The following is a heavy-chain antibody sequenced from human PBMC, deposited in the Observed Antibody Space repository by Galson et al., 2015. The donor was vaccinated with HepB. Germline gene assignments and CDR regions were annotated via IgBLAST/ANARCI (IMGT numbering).Heavy chain of an antibody. V-gene: IGHV3-30*19. Sequence: SLRLSCAASGFTFRSYGMHWVRQAPGKGLEWVAIISYDGSNKYYADSVKGRFTISRDNSKNTLYLQMNSLRAEDTAVYYCARDPEGYYFDYWGQGTLVTVSS. J-gene: IGHJ4*02. D-gene: IGHD1-14*01. CDR3: ARDPEGYYFDY. CDR1: GFTFRSYG. CDR2: ISYDGSNK.